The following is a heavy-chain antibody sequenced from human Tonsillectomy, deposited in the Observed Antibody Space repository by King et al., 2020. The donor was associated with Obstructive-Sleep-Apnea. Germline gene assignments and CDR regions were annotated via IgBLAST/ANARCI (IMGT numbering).Heavy chain of an antibody. CDR1: GYTFTGYY. J-gene: IGHJ2*01. Sequence: QLVQSGAEVKKPGASVKVSCKASGYTFTGYYIHWVRQAPGQGLEWMGWINPKSGGTKYAQKFQGWVTMTRDTSISTAYMELNRLTFDDTAVYYCARDYSSSWNWYFDLWGSGTLVTVSS. CDR2: INPKSGGT. D-gene: IGHD6-13*01. V-gene: IGHV1-2*04. CDR3: ARDYSSSWNWYFDL.